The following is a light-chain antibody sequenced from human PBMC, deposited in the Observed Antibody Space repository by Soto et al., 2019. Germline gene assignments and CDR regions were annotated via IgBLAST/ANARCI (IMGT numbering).Light chain of an antibody. Sequence: QSVLTQPASVSGSPRQSITISCTGASTDVDGYDYVSWYQQHPGQAPKLMIYDVNNRPSGVSYRFSGSKSGDTASLTISGLQAEDDADYYCSSYTSSAPFYVFGTGTKVTVL. V-gene: IGLV2-14*03. CDR2: DVN. CDR3: SSYTSSAPFYV. J-gene: IGLJ1*01. CDR1: STDVDGYDY.